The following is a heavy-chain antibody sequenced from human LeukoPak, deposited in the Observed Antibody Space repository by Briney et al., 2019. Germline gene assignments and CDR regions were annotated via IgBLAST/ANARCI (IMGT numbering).Heavy chain of an antibody. V-gene: IGHV4-59*08. D-gene: IGHD6-13*01. CDR2: IYYSGST. CDR1: GGSISSSY. CDR3: ARHRGSSRSTYYYYMDV. Sequence: SETLSLTCTVSGGSISSSYWSWIRQPPGKGLEWIGYIYYSGSTNYNPSLKSRVTISVDTSKNQFSLKLRSVTAADTAVYYCARHRGSSRSTYYYYMDVWGKGTTVTVSS. J-gene: IGHJ6*03.